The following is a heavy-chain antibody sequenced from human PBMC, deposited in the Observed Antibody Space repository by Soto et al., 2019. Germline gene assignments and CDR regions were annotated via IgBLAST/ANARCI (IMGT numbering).Heavy chain of an antibody. CDR2: ISYDGSNK. D-gene: IGHD2-2*01. CDR1: GFTFSSYA. Sequence: QVQLVESGGGVVQPGRSLRLSCAASGFTFSSYAMHWVRQAPGKGLEWVAVISYDGSNKYYADSVKGRFTISRDNSKNTLYLQMNRLRAEDTAVYFCARDPLSSSYFDYWGQGTLVTVSS. V-gene: IGHV3-30-3*01. CDR3: ARDPLSSSYFDY. J-gene: IGHJ4*02.